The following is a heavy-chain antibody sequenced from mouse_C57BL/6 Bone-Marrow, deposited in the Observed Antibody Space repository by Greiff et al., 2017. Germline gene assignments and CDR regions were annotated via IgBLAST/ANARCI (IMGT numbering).Heavy chain of an antibody. D-gene: IGHD2-4*01. J-gene: IGHJ3*01. Sequence: QVQLQQSGAELVRPGASVTLSCKASGYTFTDYEMHWVKQTPVHGLEWIGAIDPETGGTAYNQKFKGKAILTADKSSSPAYMELRSLPSEDSAVYYCTRNYYDYDGAWFAYWGQGTLVTVSA. CDR3: TRNYYDYDGAWFAY. CDR1: GYTFTDYE. V-gene: IGHV1-15*01. CDR2: IDPETGGT.